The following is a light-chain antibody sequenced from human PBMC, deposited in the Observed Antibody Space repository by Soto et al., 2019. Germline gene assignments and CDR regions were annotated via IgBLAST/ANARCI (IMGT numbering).Light chain of an antibody. V-gene: IGKV1-9*01. CDR1: QGIRHY. CDR2: GAS. J-gene: IGKJ1*01. CDR3: QHYNSYSEA. Sequence: DIQLTQSPSFLSASVGARVTITCRASQGIRHYLAWYQQKPGKAPSLLMYGASTLQSGVPSRFSGSGSGTEFTLTISSLQPEDVATYFCQHYNSYSEAFGQGTKVELK.